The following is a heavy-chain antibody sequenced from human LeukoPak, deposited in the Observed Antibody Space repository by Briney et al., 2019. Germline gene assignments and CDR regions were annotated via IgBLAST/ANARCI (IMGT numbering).Heavy chain of an antibody. Sequence: GGSLRLSCAGSGFIFNNYAMHWVRQPPGKGLEWVSGISWNSGSIDYADSVKGRFTISRDNAKNSLYLQMNSLRVEDTAIYYCARGRYCGSGSGDAFDLWGQGAMVIVSP. J-gene: IGHJ3*01. CDR1: GFIFNNYA. V-gene: IGHV3-9*01. CDR3: ARGRYCGSGSGDAFDL. CDR2: ISWNSGSI. D-gene: IGHD3-10*01.